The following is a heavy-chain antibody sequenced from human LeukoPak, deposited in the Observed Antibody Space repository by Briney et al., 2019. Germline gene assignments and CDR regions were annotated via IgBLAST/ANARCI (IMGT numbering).Heavy chain of an antibody. CDR3: TRAAHYGLSSSKYWFDP. V-gene: IGHV3-49*03. Sequence: GGSLRLSCTASGFTFGDYAMSWFRQAPGKGLEWVGFIRSKAYGGTTEYAESVKGRFTISRDDSKSIAYLQMNSLKTEDRAVYYCTRAAHYGLSSSKYWFDPWGQGTLVTVSS. CDR1: GFTFGDYA. D-gene: IGHD6-13*01. CDR2: IRSKAYGGTT. J-gene: IGHJ5*02.